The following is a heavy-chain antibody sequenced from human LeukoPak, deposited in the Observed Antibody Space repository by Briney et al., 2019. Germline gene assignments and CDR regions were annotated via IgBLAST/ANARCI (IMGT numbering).Heavy chain of an antibody. V-gene: IGHV3-48*01. J-gene: IGHJ4*02. D-gene: IGHD2-15*01. CDR1: GFIFASYG. CDR3: ARDAVQAGTPFYFDF. CDR2: ISAGSSNT. Sequence: GGSLRLSCSASGFIFASYGMNWVRQAPGKGLQWVSYISAGSSNTFYADSVKGRFTISRDDADNSLHLQMNSLSAEDTAVYYCARDAVQAGTPFYFDFWGQGALVTVFS.